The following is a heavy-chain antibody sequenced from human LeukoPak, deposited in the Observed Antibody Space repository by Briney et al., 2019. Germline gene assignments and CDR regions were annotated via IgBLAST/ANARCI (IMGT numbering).Heavy chain of an antibody. D-gene: IGHD3-9*01. J-gene: IGHJ6*02. CDR2: ISDGGRAA. CDR3: ARDQKRYFDWFRPDILYYYGMDV. V-gene: IGHV3-7*01. CDR1: GYRFSPYW. Sequence: GGSLRLSCAASGYRFSPYWMSWVRQTPGKGLEWVASISDGGRAAYYGDSVRGRFTISRDNSKNTLYLQMNSLRAEDTAVYYCARDQKRYFDWFRPDILYYYGMDVWGQGTTVTVSS.